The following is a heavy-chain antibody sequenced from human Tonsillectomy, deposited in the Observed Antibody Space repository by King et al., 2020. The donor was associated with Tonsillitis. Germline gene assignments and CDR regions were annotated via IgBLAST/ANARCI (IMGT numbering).Heavy chain of an antibody. V-gene: IGHV3-7*01. Sequence: VQLVESGGGLVQPGGSLRLSCAASGFTFTSYWMSWVRQAQGKGLEWVVNIKQDGSEKYYVDSVKGRFTISRDNAKKSLYLQMNSLRAEDTAVYYCARGYGDYGDAFDIWGQGTMVSVSS. D-gene: IGHD4-17*01. CDR3: ARGYGDYGDAFDI. CDR2: IKQDGSEK. CDR1: GFTFTSYW. J-gene: IGHJ3*02.